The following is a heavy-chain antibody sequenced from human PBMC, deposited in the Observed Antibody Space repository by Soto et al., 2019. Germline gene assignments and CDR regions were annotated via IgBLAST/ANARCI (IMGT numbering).Heavy chain of an antibody. CDR1: GFTFSSYA. CDR3: AKDLRVRGVTRGGAFDI. V-gene: IGHV3-23*01. J-gene: IGHJ3*02. CDR2: ISGSGGST. Sequence: EVQLLESGGGLVQPGGSLRLSCAASGFTFSSYAMSWVRQAPGKGLEWVSAISGSGGSTYYADSVKGRFTISRDNSKNTLYLQRNSLRAADTAVYYYAKDLRVRGVTRGGAFDIWGQGTMVTVSS. D-gene: IGHD3-10*01.